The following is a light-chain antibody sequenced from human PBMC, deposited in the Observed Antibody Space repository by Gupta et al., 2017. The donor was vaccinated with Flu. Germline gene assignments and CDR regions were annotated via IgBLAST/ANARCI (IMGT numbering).Light chain of an antibody. Sequence: DIQMTQSPSTLSASVGDRVTITCRASQSISSWLAWYQQKPGKAPKLLIYKASSLESGVPSRFSGSGSGTEFTLTISSLQPDDFATYYCQQDNSYSLEFGQGTKVEIK. CDR2: KAS. CDR1: QSISSW. J-gene: IGKJ1*01. CDR3: QQDNSYSLE. V-gene: IGKV1-5*03.